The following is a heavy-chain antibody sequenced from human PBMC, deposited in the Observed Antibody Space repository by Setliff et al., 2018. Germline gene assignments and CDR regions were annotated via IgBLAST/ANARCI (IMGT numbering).Heavy chain of an antibody. CDR3: ARGGGGYHAAS. Sequence: SETLSLTCAVSGVSVNSLTWWSWARQSPGKGLEWIGHIYHDGNTKSYPSVHFNQSLKSRVTMSVDKSKNHFSLELTSVTAADTAVYYCARGGGGYHAASWGQGVLVTSPQ. CDR1: GVSVNSLTW. CDR2: IYHDGNT. V-gene: IGHV4-4*02. J-gene: IGHJ5*02. D-gene: IGHD2-2*01.